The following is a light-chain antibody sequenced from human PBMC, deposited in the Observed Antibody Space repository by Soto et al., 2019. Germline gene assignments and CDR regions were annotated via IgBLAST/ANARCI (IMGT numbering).Light chain of an antibody. Sequence: QSALTQPASVSGSPGQSITISCTGTSSDVGGYNYVSWYQQHPGKAPKLMIYDVSNRPSGVSNRFSGSKSGNTAFLTISGLQAEDEADYYCSSYTSSSTEFGGGTKLTVL. V-gene: IGLV2-14*01. CDR2: DVS. CDR1: SSDVGGYNY. J-gene: IGLJ3*02. CDR3: SSYTSSSTE.